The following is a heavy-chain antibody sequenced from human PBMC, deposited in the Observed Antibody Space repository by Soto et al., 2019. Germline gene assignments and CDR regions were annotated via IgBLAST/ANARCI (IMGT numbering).Heavy chain of an antibody. CDR2: IYYSGST. J-gene: IGHJ5*02. V-gene: IGHV4-39*01. CDR3: ARQGRYDFWSGSPNWFDP. CDR1: GGSISSSSYY. D-gene: IGHD3-3*01. Sequence: KPSETLSLTCTVSGGSISSSSYYWGWIRQPPGKGLEWIGSIYYSGSTYYNPSLKSRVTISVDTSKNQFSLELSSVTAADTAVYYCARQGRYDFWSGSPNWFDPWGQGTLVTVSS.